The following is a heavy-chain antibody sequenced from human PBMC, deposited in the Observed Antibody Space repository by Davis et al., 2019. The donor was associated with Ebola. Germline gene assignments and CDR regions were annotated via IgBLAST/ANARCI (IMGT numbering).Heavy chain of an antibody. CDR1: GFTFSSYW. J-gene: IGHJ4*02. Sequence: GESLKISCAASGFTFSSYWMSWVRQAPGKGLEWVANIKQDGSEKYYVVPVKGRFTISRDKAKDSLYLQMKSLSAEDTSVYFCARAGDVRWWGQGTLVTVSS. CDR3: ARAGDVRW. V-gene: IGHV3-7*01. CDR2: IKQDGSEK. D-gene: IGHD3-10*01.